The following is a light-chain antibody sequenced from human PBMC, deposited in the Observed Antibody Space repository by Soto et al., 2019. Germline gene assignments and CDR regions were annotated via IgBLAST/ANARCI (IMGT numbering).Light chain of an antibody. CDR1: NIGSKS. J-gene: IGLJ2*01. Sequence: SYELTQPPSVSVAPGKTARITCGGNNIGSKSVHWYQQKPGQAPVLVIYYDSDRPSGIPERFSGSNSGNTATLTISRVEAGGEADYYCQVWDSSSDPHVVFGGGTKVTVL. CDR2: YDS. V-gene: IGLV3-21*04. CDR3: QVWDSSSDPHVV.